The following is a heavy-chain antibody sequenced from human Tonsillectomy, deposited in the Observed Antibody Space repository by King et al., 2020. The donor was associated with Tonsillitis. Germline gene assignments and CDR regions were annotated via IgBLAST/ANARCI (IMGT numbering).Heavy chain of an antibody. CDR3: ATDRFSGGSFNSWFDP. Sequence: VQLVQSGAEVKKPGASVKVSCKVSGYTLTELSMHWVRQAPGKGLEWMGGFDPEDGETIYAQKFQGRVTMTEDTSTDTAYMELSSLRSEDTAVYYCATDRFSGGSFNSWFDPWGQGTLVTVSS. CDR1: GYTLTELS. V-gene: IGHV1-24*01. J-gene: IGHJ5*02. CDR2: FDPEDGET. D-gene: IGHD2-15*01.